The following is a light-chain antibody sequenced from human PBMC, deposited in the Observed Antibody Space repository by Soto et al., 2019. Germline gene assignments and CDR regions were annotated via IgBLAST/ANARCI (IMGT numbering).Light chain of an antibody. Sequence: QSVLTQPPSVSGAPGQRVTISCTGSSSNIGAGYDVHWYQQLPGTAPKLLIYGNTNRPSGVSDRFSGSRSGPSASLAITGLQAEDEADYYCQSYDSSLSGWKVFGGGTKLTVL. CDR1: SSNIGAGYD. J-gene: IGLJ3*02. V-gene: IGLV1-40*01. CDR3: QSYDSSLSGWKV. CDR2: GNT.